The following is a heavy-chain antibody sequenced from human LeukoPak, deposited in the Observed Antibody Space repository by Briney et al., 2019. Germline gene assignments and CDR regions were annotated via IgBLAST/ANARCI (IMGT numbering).Heavy chain of an antibody. D-gene: IGHD3-10*01. CDR2: IYYSGST. CDR1: GGSISSSSYY. CDR3: ARSGGFRSPRITMVRGVIIRGYFDY. Sequence: SETLSLTCTVSGGSISSSSYYWGWIRQPPGKGLEWIGSIYYSGSTYYNPSLKSRVTISVDTSKNQFSLKLSSVTAADTAVYYCARSGGFRSPRITMVRGVIIRGYFDYWGQGTLVTVSS. J-gene: IGHJ4*02. V-gene: IGHV4-39*07.